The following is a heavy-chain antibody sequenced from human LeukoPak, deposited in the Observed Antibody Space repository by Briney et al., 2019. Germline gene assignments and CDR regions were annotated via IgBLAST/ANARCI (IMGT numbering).Heavy chain of an antibody. CDR3: AKSARCRSTSCYAELDY. CDR1: GFTFSSYA. CDR2: ISGSGGST. V-gene: IGHV3-23*01. J-gene: IGHJ4*02. D-gene: IGHD2-2*01. Sequence: PGGSLRLSCAASGFTFSSYAMSWVRQAPGKGLEWVSAISGSGGSTYYADSMKGRFTISRDNSKNTLYLQMNSLRAEDTAVYYCAKSARCRSTSCYAELDYWGQGTLVTVSS.